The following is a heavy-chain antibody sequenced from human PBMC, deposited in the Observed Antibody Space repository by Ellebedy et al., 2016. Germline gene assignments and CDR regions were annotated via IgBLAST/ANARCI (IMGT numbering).Heavy chain of an antibody. CDR2: IKQDGSEK. CDR1: GFTYSSYW. V-gene: IGHV3-7*01. D-gene: IGHD3-22*01. J-gene: IGHJ3*01. Sequence: GGSLRLSCAASGFTYSSYWMSWVRQAPGTGLEWVANIKQDGSEKYYVDSVKGRFTISRDNAKNSLYLQMSSLRAEDTAVYYCARASMIVAGGAFDVWGQGTWSPSLQ. CDR3: ARASMIVAGGAFDV.